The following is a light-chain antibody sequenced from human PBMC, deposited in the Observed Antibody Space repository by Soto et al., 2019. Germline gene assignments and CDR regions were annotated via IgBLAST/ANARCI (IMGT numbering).Light chain of an antibody. J-gene: IGKJ1*01. Sequence: DIQMTQSPSSLSASVGDRVTITCRASQRIAGYLNWYQQKPGKAPKLLIYAASSLQSGVPSRFSGSGSGTEFSLTISSLQPEDFAAYYCQQSYNAPRTFGQGTKVEIK. CDR1: QRIAGY. CDR3: QQSYNAPRT. CDR2: AAS. V-gene: IGKV1-39*01.